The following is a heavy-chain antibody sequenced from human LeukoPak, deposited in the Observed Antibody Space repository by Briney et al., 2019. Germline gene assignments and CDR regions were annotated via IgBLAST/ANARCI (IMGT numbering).Heavy chain of an antibody. V-gene: IGHV3-21*01. CDR3: ARDLEYSSSLGWFDP. CDR1: GFTFSRYS. D-gene: IGHD6-6*01. CDR2: ISTSSIYI. J-gene: IGHJ5*02. Sequence: GGSLRLSCAASGFTFSRYSMNWVRQAPGKGLEWVSSISTSSIYIYYADSVKGRFTISRDNAKNSLYLQMNSLRAEDTAVYHCARDLEYSSSLGWFDPWGQGTLVTVSS.